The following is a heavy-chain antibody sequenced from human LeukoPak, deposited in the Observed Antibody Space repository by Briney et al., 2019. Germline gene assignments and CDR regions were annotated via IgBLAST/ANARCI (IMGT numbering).Heavy chain of an antibody. CDR2: FNANSGAT. CDR3: ARDPYDGNYFFDY. V-gene: IGHV1-2*02. J-gene: IGHJ4*02. D-gene: IGHD3-3*01. Sequence: ASVKVSCKTSGYTFTNYHVHWVRQAPGQGLEWMGWFNANSGATKYAQKFQGRVTITRDTSIGTDFMELTSLISDDTAIYYCARDPYDGNYFFDYWGQGTLVTVAS. CDR1: GYTFTNYH.